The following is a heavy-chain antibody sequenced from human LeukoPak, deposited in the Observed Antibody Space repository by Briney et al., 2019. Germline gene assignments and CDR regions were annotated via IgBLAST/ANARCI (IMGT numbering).Heavy chain of an antibody. V-gene: IGHV4-59*10. D-gene: IGHD6-19*01. CDR1: GGSFSGYY. J-gene: IGHJ4*02. CDR2: IYTSGST. Sequence: PSETLSLTCAVYGGSFSGYYWSWIRQPAGKGLEWIGRIYTSGSTNYNPSLKSRVTMSVDTSKNQFSLKLSSVTAADTAVYYCARVPYSSGWYDYWGQGTLVTVSS. CDR3: ARVPYSSGWYDY.